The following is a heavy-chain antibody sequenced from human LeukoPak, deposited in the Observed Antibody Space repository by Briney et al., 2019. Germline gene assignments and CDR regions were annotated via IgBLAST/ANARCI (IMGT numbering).Heavy chain of an antibody. CDR2: INHSGST. J-gene: IGHJ4*02. CDR1: GDSFSGYY. Sequence: SETLSLTCAVYGDSFSGYYWSWIRQPPGKGLEWIGEINHSGSTNYNPSLKSRVTISVDTSKNQFSLKLSSVTAADTAVYYCARGRRYHYDSSGYLFDYWGQGTLVTVSS. CDR3: ARGRRYHYDSSGYLFDY. V-gene: IGHV4-34*01. D-gene: IGHD3-22*01.